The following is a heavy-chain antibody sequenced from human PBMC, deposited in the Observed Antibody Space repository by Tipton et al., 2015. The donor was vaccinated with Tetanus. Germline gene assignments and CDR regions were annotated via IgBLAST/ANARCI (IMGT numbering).Heavy chain of an antibody. CDR3: AKYDSSGFGGYYGLDV. CDR2: ITPYNGYR. J-gene: IGHJ6*02. Sequence: QLVQSGAEVKKPGASVKVSCTANGYSFTSYGINWVRQAPGQGLEWVGWITPYNGYRDLAQKVQGRVTMTTDASLRTAYLELRNLRPDDTAVYYCAKYDSSGFGGYYGLDVWGQGTTVTVS. V-gene: IGHV1-18*01. D-gene: IGHD3-22*01. CDR1: GYSFTSYG.